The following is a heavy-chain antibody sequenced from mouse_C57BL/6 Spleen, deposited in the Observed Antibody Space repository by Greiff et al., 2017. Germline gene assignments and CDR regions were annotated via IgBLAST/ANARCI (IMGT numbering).Heavy chain of an antibody. J-gene: IGHJ1*03. Sequence: VQLQQPGAELVMPGASVKLSCKASGYTFTSYWMHWVKQRPGQGLEWIGEIDPSDSYTNYNQKFKGKSTLTVDKSSSTAYMQLSSLTSEDSAVYYCARWYSTSYWYFDVWGTGTTVTVSS. CDR1: GYTFTSYW. D-gene: IGHD6-1*01. CDR2: IDPSDSYT. V-gene: IGHV1-69*01. CDR3: ARWYSTSYWYFDV.